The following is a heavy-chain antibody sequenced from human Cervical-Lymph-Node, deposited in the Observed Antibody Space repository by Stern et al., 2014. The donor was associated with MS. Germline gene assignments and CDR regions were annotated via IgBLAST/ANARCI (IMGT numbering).Heavy chain of an antibody. Sequence: MPLVEPGPGLLRPSETLSLTCTVSGASITSYYWSWIRQPPGKGLEWIGYIYYSGTTNYNASLKGRVAISIDTSKTQFSLRLSSVTAADTAVYYCARATDLWGQGTLVTVSS. J-gene: IGHJ5*02. CDR2: IYYSGTT. CDR1: GASITSYY. V-gene: IGHV4-59*01. CDR3: ARATDL.